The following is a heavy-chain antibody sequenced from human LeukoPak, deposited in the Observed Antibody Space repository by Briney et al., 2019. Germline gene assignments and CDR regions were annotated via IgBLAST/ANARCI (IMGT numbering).Heavy chain of an antibody. CDR1: GFTFSSYA. J-gene: IGHJ4*02. CDR3: ARNDSSGG. D-gene: IGHD3-22*01. V-gene: IGHV3-23*01. Sequence: GGSLRLSCAASGFTFSSYAMSWVRQAPGKGLEWVSGISGSGIITYYADSVKGRFSISRDNSKNTLYLQMNSLRAEDTAVYYCARNDSSGGWGQGTLVTVSS. CDR2: ISGSGIIT.